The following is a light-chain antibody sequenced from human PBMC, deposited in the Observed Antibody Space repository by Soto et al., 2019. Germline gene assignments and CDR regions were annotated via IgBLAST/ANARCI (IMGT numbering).Light chain of an antibody. CDR2: DAS. CDR3: QQCSFSPRT. V-gene: IGKV3-20*01. CDR1: QSVTNNY. Sequence: EIVLTQSPGTLSLSPGERATLSCPASQSVTNNYLDWFQQKPGQAPRLLIYDASIRADGIPDRFSGSGSETDFTLTISRLEPEDSAVYYCQQCSFSPRTFGQGTKVEIK. J-gene: IGKJ1*01.